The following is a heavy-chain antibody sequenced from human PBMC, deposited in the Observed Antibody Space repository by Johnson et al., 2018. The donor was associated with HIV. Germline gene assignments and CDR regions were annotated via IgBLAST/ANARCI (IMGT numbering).Heavy chain of an antibody. CDR3: AKDRGETGWDAFDI. CDR1: GFTFSSYA. J-gene: IGHJ3*02. CDR2: ISYDGSNK. D-gene: IGHD6-19*01. Sequence: QVQLVESGGGLVKPGGSLRLSCAASGFTFSSYAMHWVRQAPGKGLEWVAVISYDGSNKYYADSVKGRFTISRDNSKNTLYLQMNSLRAEDTAVYYCAKDRGETGWDAFDIWGQGTMVTVSS. V-gene: IGHV3-30-3*01.